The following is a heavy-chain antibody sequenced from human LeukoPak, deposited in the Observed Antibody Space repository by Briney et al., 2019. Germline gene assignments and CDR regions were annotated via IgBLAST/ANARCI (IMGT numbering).Heavy chain of an antibody. CDR1: GYTFTSYA. D-gene: IGHD6-19*01. Sequence: ASVKVSCKASGYTFTSYAMNWVRQAPGQGLEWMGWMNPNSGNTGYAQKFQGRVTMTRNTSISTAYMELSSLRSEDTAVYYCARRGYSSGWYYFDYWGQGTLVTVSS. J-gene: IGHJ4*02. CDR3: ARRGYSSGWYYFDY. CDR2: MNPNSGNT. V-gene: IGHV1-8*02.